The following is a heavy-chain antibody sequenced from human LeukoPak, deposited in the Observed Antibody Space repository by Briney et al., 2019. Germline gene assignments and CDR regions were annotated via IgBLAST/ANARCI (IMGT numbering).Heavy chain of an antibody. V-gene: IGHV4-4*07. CDR3: ARPYHNWFDP. Sequence: PSETLSLTCTVSGDSISTYYWSWIRQPAGKRLEWIGRISTSGSINYNPSLKSRVTMSVDTSKNQFSLKLSSVTAADTAVYYCARPYHNWFDPWGQGTLVTVSS. J-gene: IGHJ5*02. CDR2: ISTSGSI. D-gene: IGHD2-2*01. CDR1: GDSISTYY.